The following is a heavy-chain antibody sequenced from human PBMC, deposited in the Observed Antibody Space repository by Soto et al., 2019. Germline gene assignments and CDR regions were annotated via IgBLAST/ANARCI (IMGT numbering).Heavy chain of an antibody. Sequence: QVQLVQSGAEVKKPGSPLKVSCKASGDSFSTYAINWVRQAPGQGLEWMGGIIPVFGRANYAQKFQGRVTMTADEATSTAYMELNSLRSEVTALYYCARTLAFSSGWYVFGYWGQGTLVTVSS. J-gene: IGHJ4*02. CDR3: ARTLAFSSGWYVFGY. CDR2: IIPVFGRA. V-gene: IGHV1-69*01. CDR1: GDSFSTYA. D-gene: IGHD6-19*01.